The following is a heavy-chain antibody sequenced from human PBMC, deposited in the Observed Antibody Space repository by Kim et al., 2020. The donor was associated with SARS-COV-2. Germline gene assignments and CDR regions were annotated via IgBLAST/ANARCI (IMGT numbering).Heavy chain of an antibody. Sequence: GGSLRLSCAASGFTFSASYMHWVRQVPGQGLVWVSRINTDGSSTTFADSVKGRFIISKDNAKNTVSLQMNSLRVEDTDVYYCVSGGPAFSTKYWGQGILVTVSS. CDR3: VSGGPAFSTKY. CDR2: INTDGSST. CDR1: GFTFSASY. J-gene: IGHJ4*02. D-gene: IGHD3-3*01. V-gene: IGHV3-74*01.